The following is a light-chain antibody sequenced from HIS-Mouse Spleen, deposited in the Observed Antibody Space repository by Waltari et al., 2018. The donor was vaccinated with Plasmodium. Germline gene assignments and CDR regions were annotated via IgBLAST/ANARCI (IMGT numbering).Light chain of an antibody. J-gene: IGLJ3*02. CDR1: SLRSYY. Sequence: SSELTQDPAVSVALGQTVRITCQGDSLRSYYASWYQQKPGQAPVLVIYGKNNRPSGIPDRFSGSSSGNTASLTITGAQAEDAADYYCNSRDSSGNHWVFGG. CDR2: GKN. V-gene: IGLV3-19*01. CDR3: NSRDSSGNHWV.